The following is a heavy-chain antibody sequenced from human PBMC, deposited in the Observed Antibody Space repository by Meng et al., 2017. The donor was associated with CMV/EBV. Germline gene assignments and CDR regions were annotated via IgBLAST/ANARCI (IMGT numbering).Heavy chain of an antibody. Sequence: SVKVSCKASGGTFSSYAISWVRQAPGQGLEWMGGIIPIFGTANYAQKFQGRVTITTDESTSTDYMELSSLRSEDTAVYYCAREMATRRGNYYYYGMDVWGQGTTVTVSS. CDR3: AREMATRRGNYYYYGMDV. CDR1: GGTFSSYA. V-gene: IGHV1-69*05. J-gene: IGHJ6*02. CDR2: IIPIFGTA. D-gene: IGHD5-24*01.